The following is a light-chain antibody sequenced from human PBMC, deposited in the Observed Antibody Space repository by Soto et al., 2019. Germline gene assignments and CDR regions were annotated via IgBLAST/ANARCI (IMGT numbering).Light chain of an antibody. Sequence: EIVMTQSPAMLSVSPGERATLSCRASQNVNNRLAWYQQKAGQPPRLLIYGASTRATDIPARFSGSGSGTEFTLTISSLQSEDFAVYYCQHFNSWPLLFGQGTKVEIK. CDR3: QHFNSWPLL. V-gene: IGKV3-15*01. CDR1: QNVNNR. J-gene: IGKJ1*01. CDR2: GAS.